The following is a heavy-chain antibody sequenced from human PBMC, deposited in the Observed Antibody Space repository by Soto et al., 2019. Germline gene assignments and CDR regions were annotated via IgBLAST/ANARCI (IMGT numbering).Heavy chain of an antibody. CDR1: GFTFSSYA. Sequence: EVQLLESGGGLVQPGGSLRLSCAASGFTFSSYAMSWVRQAPGKGLEWVSAISGRGGSTYYADSVKGRFTISRDNSKNTLYLQMNSLRAEDTAVYYCASLDGIFGVVIYYYGMDVWGQGTTVTVSS. CDR3: ASLDGIFGVVIYYYGMDV. J-gene: IGHJ6*02. D-gene: IGHD3-3*01. CDR2: ISGRGGST. V-gene: IGHV3-23*01.